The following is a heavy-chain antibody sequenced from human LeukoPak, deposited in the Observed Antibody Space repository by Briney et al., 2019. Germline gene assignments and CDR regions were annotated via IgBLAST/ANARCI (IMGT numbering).Heavy chain of an antibody. CDR1: GGSISSYY. D-gene: IGHD6-19*01. CDR3: ARIMGIAVAGPTGRYMDV. Sequence: SETLSLTCTVSGGSISSYYWSWIRQPPGKGLEWIGYIYYSGSTNYNPSLKSRVTISVDTSKNRFSLKLSSVTAADTAVYYCARIMGIAVAGPTGRYMDVWGKGTTVTVSS. J-gene: IGHJ6*03. CDR2: IYYSGST. V-gene: IGHV4-59*01.